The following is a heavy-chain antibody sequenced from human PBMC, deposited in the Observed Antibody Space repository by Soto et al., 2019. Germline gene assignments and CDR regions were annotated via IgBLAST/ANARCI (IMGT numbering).Heavy chain of an antibody. V-gene: IGHV4-39*01. J-gene: IGHJ4*02. CDR1: GGSIISSSYY. CDR3: ARPNNYDY. Sequence: SETLSLTCTVSGGSIISSSYYWGWIRQPPGKGLEWIGSIYYSGSTYYNPSLKSRVTISVDTSKNQFSLKLSSVTAADTAVYYCARPNNYDYWGQGTLVTVS. CDR2: IYYSGST.